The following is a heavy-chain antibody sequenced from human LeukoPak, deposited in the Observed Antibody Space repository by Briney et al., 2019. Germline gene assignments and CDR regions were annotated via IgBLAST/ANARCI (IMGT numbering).Heavy chain of an antibody. V-gene: IGHV3-11*03. Sequence: GGSLRLSCAASGFSFSDYYMSWIRQAPGKGLEWVSYISSSSSSYTNYADSVKGRFTISRDNAKNSLYLQMNSLRAEDTAVYYCATNCITMVRGVICYWGQGTLVTVSS. J-gene: IGHJ4*02. D-gene: IGHD3-10*01. CDR1: GFSFSDYY. CDR2: ISSSSSSYT. CDR3: ATNCITMVRGVICY.